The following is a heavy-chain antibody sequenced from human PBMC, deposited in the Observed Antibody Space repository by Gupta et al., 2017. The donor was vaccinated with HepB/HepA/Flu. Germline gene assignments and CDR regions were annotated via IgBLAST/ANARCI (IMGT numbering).Heavy chain of an antibody. CDR3: AKDLSNYYDSSGYGDY. V-gene: IGHV3-23*01. Sequence: EVQLLESGGGLVQPGGSLRLSCAASGFPFSSYAMSWVRQAPGKGLEWVSAISGSGGSTYYADSVKGRFTISRDNSKNTLYLQMNSLRAEDTAVYYCAKDLSNYYDSSGYGDYWGQGTLVTVSS. J-gene: IGHJ4*02. CDR1: GFPFSSYA. D-gene: IGHD3-22*01. CDR2: ISGSGGST.